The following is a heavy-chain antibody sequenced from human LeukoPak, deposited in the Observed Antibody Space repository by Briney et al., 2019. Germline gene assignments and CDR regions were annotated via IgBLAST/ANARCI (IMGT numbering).Heavy chain of an antibody. D-gene: IGHD5-18*01. Sequence: ASVKVSCKASGYTFTSYDINWVRQATGQGLEWTGWMNPNSGNTGYAQKFQGRVTMTRNTSISTAYMELSSLRSEDTAVYYCARGRGYSHPYQDWFDPWGQGTLVTVPS. CDR3: ARGRGYSHPYQDWFDP. CDR2: MNPNSGNT. CDR1: GYTFTSYD. J-gene: IGHJ5*02. V-gene: IGHV1-8*01.